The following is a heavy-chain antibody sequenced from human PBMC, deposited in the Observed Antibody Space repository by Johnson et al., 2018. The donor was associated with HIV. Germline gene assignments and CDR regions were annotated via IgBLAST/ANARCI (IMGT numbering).Heavy chain of an antibody. J-gene: IGHJ3*02. CDR3: AKEKNGYHWTFDI. CDR2: ISYDGSNK. CDR1: GFTFSSYG. Sequence: QVQLVESGGGVVQPWRSLRLSCAASGFTFSSYGMHWVRQAPGKGLEWVAVISYDGSNKYYADSVKGRFTISRDNSKNTLYLQMNSLRAEDTAVYYCAKEKNGYHWTFDIWGQGTMVTVSS. V-gene: IGHV3-30*18. D-gene: IGHD5-24*01.